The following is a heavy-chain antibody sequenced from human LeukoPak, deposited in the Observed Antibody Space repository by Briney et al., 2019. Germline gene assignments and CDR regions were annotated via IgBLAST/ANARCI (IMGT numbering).Heavy chain of an antibody. J-gene: IGHJ6*03. CDR1: GGPISSYY. Sequence: KPSETLSLTCTVSGGPISSYYWSWIRQPPGKGLEWIGYIYTSESTNYNPSLKSRVTISVDTSKNQFSLKLSSVTAADTAVYYCARYYYYYYYMDVWGKGTTVTVSS. CDR3: ARYYYYYYYMDV. V-gene: IGHV4-4*09. CDR2: IYTSEST.